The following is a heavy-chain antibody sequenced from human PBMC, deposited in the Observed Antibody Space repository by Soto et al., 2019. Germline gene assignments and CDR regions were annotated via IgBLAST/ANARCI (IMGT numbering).Heavy chain of an antibody. CDR3: ARDRCSGGSCYHYYYGMDV. D-gene: IGHD2-15*01. Sequence: ASVKVSCKASGYTFTGYYMHWVRQAPGQGLEWMGWINPNSGGTNYAQKFQGRVTMTRDTSISTAYMELSRLRSDDTAVYYCARDRCSGGSCYHYYYGMDVWGQGTTVTVSS. J-gene: IGHJ6*02. CDR2: INPNSGGT. V-gene: IGHV1-2*02. CDR1: GYTFTGYY.